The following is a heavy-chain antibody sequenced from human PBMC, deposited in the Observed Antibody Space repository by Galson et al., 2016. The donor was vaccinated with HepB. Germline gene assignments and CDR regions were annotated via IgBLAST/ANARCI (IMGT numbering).Heavy chain of an antibody. D-gene: IGHD4-11*01. CDR1: GYSFTSYW. CDR3: ARHVSADYSVSGLPPTVGLGQADH. V-gene: IGHV5-51*01. Sequence: QSGAEVKKPGESLKISCKVYGYSFTSYWIGWVRQMPGKGLEWMGIVNPGDSDTRYSPSFQGQVTMSADRSFSIAFLQWSSLKASDTAIYYCARHVSADYSVSGLPPTVGLGQADHWGQGTLVTVSS. CDR2: VNPGDSDT. J-gene: IGHJ4*02.